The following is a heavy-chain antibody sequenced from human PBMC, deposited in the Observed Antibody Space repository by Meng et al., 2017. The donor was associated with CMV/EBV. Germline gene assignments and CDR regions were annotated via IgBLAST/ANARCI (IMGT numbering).Heavy chain of an antibody. V-gene: IGHV6-1*01. D-gene: IGHD3-3*01. J-gene: IGHJ4*02. CDR3: AREAPIGITIFGVVINPLDY. Sequence: SQTLSLTCAISGGSVSSNSAAWNWIRQSPSRGLEWLGRTYYRSKWYNDYAVSVKSRITINPDTSKNQFSLQLNSVTPEDTAVYYCAREAPIGITIFGVVINPLDYWGQGTLVTVSS. CDR1: GGSVSSNSAA. CDR2: TYYRSKWYN.